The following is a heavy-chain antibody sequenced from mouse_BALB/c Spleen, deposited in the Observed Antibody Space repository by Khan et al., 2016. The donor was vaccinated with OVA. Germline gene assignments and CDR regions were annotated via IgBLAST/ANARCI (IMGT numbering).Heavy chain of an antibody. V-gene: IGHV5-17*02. Sequence: EVQLVESGGNLVQPGGSRKLSCAASGSTFSSYGMHWVRQAPEKGREWVAYISGNSNTIYYADTVKGRFTISRDNPRNTLFLQMTSLMSEDTAMYYCATSYFYGYYFDYWGPGTTLTVSS. D-gene: IGHD1-1*01. CDR3: ATSYFYGYYFDY. CDR1: GSTFSSYG. CDR2: ISGNSNTI. J-gene: IGHJ2*01.